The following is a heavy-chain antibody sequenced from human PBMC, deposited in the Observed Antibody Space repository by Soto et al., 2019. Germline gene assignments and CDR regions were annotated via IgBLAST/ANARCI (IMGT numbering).Heavy chain of an antibody. CDR1: GYTLNEVA. D-gene: IGHD4-17*01. V-gene: IGHV1-24*01. J-gene: IGHJ5*02. Sequence: VQLVQSGAEVKKPGASVKVSCKVSGYTLNEVAMHWVRQAPGKGLEWLGGFDPDEAETIYAQHFQGRVTMTEDTSTDTVYMELSSLRSEDTALYFCTTYHGDYNFDHWGQGTRVTVSS. CDR2: FDPDEAET. CDR3: TTYHGDYNFDH.